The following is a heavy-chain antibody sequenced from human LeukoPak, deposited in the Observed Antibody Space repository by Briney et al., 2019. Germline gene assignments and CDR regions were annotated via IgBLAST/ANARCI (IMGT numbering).Heavy chain of an antibody. D-gene: IGHD2-2*01. CDR1: GGSFSGYY. CDR2: INHSGST. J-gene: IGHJ6*03. CDR3: ARRGRDCSSTSCYGRYYYYYYMYV. V-gene: IGHV4-34*01. Sequence: SETLSLTCAVYGGSFSGYYWSWIRQPPGKGLEWIGEINHSGSTNYNPSLKSRVTISVDTSKNQFSLKLSSVTAADTAVYYCARRGRDCSSTSCYGRYYYYYYMYVWGKGTTVTISS.